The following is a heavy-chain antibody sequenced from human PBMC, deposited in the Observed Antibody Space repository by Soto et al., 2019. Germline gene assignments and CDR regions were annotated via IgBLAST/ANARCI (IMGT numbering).Heavy chain of an antibody. CDR3: AKGYCSSTSCYAFYYYYYMDV. D-gene: IGHD2-2*01. CDR2: ISGSGDSP. CDR1: GFTFSNYA. V-gene: IGHV3-23*01. J-gene: IGHJ6*03. Sequence: GGSLRLSCAASGFTFSNYAISWVRQAPGKGLEWVSIISGSGDSPYYADSVKGRFTISRDNSKNTLYLQMNSLRAEDTAVYYCAKGYCSSTSCYAFYYYYYMDVWGKGTTVTVSS.